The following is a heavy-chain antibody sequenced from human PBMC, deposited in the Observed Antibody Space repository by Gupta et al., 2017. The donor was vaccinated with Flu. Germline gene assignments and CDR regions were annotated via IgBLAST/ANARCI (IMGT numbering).Heavy chain of an antibody. V-gene: IGHV3-33*01. D-gene: IGHD5-24*01. CDR3: AREMATSPYYYYGMDV. Sequence: QVQLVESGGGVVQPGRSLRLSCAASGFTFSSYGMHWVRQAPGKGLEWVAVIWYDGSNKYYADSVKGRFTISRDNSKNTLYLQMNSLRAEDTAVYYCAREMATSPYYYYGMDVWGQGTTVTVSS. CDR2: IWYDGSNK. J-gene: IGHJ6*02. CDR1: GFTFSSYG.